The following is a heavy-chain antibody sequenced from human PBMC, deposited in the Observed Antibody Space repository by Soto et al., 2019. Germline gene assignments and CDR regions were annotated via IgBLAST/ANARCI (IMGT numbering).Heavy chain of an antibody. CDR1: GYTFTSYY. CDR2: ISAYNGNT. J-gene: IGHJ4*02. Sequence: GASVKVSCKASGYTFTSYYMHWVRQAPGQGLEWMGLISAYNGNTNYAQKLQGRVTMTTDTSTSTAYMELRSLRSDDTAVYYCARDRWNDYGDYAYFLYYYWGQGTLVTVSS. CDR3: ARDRWNDYGDYAYFLYYY. V-gene: IGHV1-18*04. D-gene: IGHD4-17*01.